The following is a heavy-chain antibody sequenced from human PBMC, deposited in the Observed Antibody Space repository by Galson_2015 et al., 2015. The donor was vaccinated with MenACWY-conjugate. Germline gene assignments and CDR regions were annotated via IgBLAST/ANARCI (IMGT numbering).Heavy chain of an antibody. CDR3: AKPLWFGEAGGIFDY. D-gene: IGHD3-10*01. CDR1: GFTFSSYA. J-gene: IGHJ4*03. V-gene: IGHV3-30*04. CDR2: ISYDGSNK. Sequence: SLRLSCAASGFTFSSYAMHWVRQAPGKGLEWVAVISYDGSNKYYADSVKGRFTISRDNAKNSLYLQMNSLRAEDTAVYYCAKPLWFGEAGGIFDYWGQGTMVTVSS.